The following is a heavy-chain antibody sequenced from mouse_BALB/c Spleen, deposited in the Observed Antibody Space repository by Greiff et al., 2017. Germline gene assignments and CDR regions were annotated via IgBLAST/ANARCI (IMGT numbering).Heavy chain of an antibody. J-gene: IGHJ4*01. CDR3: ARKRGGSYYYAMDY. Sequence: VQLQQSGPGLVQPSQSLSITCTVSGFSLTSYGVHWVRQSPGKGLEWLGVIWSGGSTDYNAAFISRLSISKDNSKSQVFFKMNSLQANDTAIYYCARKRGGSYYYAMDYWGQGTSVTVSS. CDR1: GFSLTSYG. V-gene: IGHV2-2*02. CDR2: IWSGGST.